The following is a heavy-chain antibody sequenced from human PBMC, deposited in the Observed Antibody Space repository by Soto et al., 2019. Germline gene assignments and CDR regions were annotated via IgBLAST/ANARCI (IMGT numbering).Heavy chain of an antibody. CDR2: MNPNSGNT. Sequence: QVQLVQSGAEVKKPGASVKVSCKASGYTFTSYDINWVRQATGQGLEWMGWMNPNSGNTGYAQKFQGRVTMTRNTSISTAYMELSSLRSEDTAVYYCARGQRYDYVWGSYGETDYWGQGTLVTVSS. V-gene: IGHV1-8*01. D-gene: IGHD3-16*01. J-gene: IGHJ4*02. CDR3: ARGQRYDYVWGSYGETDY. CDR1: GYTFTSYD.